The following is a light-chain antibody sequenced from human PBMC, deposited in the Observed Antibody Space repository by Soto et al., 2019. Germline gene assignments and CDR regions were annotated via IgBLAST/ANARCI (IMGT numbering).Light chain of an antibody. Sequence: QSVLTQPPSLSAAPGQNVTIACSGSSSNIGNNFVSWYQQLPGTAPKLLIFENNKRPSGIPDRFSGSKSGTSATLGITGLQTGDEANYYCTTWDSNLSAVVFGGGAQLTVL. CDR1: SSNIGNNF. CDR2: ENN. V-gene: IGLV1-51*02. CDR3: TTWDSNLSAVV. J-gene: IGLJ3*02.